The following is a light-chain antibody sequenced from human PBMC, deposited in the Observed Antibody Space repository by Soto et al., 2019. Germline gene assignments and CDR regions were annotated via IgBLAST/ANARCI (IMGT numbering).Light chain of an antibody. V-gene: IGKV3-15*01. CDR3: LQYNDWPYT. CDR1: QNVGIN. J-gene: IGKJ2*01. Sequence: EIVVTQSPATLSVSPGDRATLSCWASQNVGINVAWYQQKPGQAPRLLIYGTSTRATGLPDRFSGIRSGTEFTLAISSLQSEDFALYYCLQYNDWPYTFGQGTKLEIK. CDR2: GTS.